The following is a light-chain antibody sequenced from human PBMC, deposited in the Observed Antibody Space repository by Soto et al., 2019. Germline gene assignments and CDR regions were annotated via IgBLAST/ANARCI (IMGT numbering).Light chain of an antibody. V-gene: IGKV3-15*01. CDR2: GAS. J-gene: IGKJ4*01. CDR1: ESVSSN. CDR3: QQYNNWPLT. Sequence: EIVMTQSPATLSVSPGERATLSCRASESVSSNLAWYQQKPGQAPRLLIYGASTRPTGVPARFSGSGSGTDFTLTISSLQSEDFAVYCCQQYNNWPLTFGGGTKVEV.